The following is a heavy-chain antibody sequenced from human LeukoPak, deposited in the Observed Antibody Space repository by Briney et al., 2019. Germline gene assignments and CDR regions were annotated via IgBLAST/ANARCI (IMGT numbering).Heavy chain of an antibody. CDR1: GGSISSSSYY. CDR2: IYYSGST. V-gene: IGHV4-30-4*08. Sequence: PSETLSLTCTVSGGSISSSSYYWGWIRQPPGKGLEWIGYIYYSGSTYYNPSLKSRVTISVDTSKNQFSLKLSSVTAADTAVYYCARYYYYDSSGYYWRVFDYWGQGTLVTVSS. J-gene: IGHJ4*02. CDR3: ARYYYYDSSGYYWRVFDY. D-gene: IGHD3-22*01.